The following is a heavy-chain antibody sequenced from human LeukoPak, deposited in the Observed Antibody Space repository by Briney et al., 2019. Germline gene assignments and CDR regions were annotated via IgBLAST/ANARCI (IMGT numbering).Heavy chain of an antibody. J-gene: IGHJ4*02. D-gene: IGHD3-3*01. Sequence: PGGSLRLSCAASGFTFSSYSMNWVRQAPGKGLEWVSSISSSSSYIYYADSVKGRFTISRDNAKNSLYLQMNSLRAEDTAVYYCARQNPREFGVVINYFDYWGQGTLVTVSS. CDR3: ARQNPREFGVVINYFDY. CDR1: GFTFSSYS. CDR2: ISSSSSYI. V-gene: IGHV3-21*01.